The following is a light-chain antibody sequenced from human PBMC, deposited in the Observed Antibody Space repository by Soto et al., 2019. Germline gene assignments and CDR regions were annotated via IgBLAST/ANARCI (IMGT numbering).Light chain of an antibody. CDR2: TAS. CDR3: QQYNSYPWT. Sequence: IQMTQSPSTLSASAGDRVTITCRASQSISRWFAWYQQKPGKAPKLLIYTASSLESGVPSRFSGSGSGTEFTLTISSLQPDDFATYYCQQYNSYPWTFGQGTKVDIK. V-gene: IGKV1-5*03. CDR1: QSISRW. J-gene: IGKJ1*01.